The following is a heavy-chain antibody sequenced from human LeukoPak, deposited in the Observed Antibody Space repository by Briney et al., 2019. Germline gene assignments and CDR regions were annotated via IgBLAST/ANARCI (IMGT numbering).Heavy chain of an antibody. J-gene: IGHJ4*02. CDR2: ISGSGGST. V-gene: IGHV3-23*01. D-gene: IGHD3-22*01. CDR1: GFTFSSYG. Sequence: PGGSLRLSCAASGFTFSSYGMSWVRQAPGKGLEWVSAISGSGGSTYYADSVKGRFTISRDNSKNTLYLQMNSLRAEDTAVYYCAKDDLGRYYYDSSGYPLEDWGQGTLVTVSS. CDR3: AKDDLGRYYYDSSGYPLED.